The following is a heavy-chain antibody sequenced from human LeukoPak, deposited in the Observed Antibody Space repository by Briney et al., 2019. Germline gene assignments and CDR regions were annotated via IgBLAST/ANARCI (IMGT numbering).Heavy chain of an antibody. J-gene: IGHJ6*02. V-gene: IGHV4-59*01. D-gene: IGHD3-3*01. Sequence: PSETLSLTCTVSGGSISSYYWSWIRQPPGKGLEWIGYIYYGGSTNYNPSLKSRVTISVDTSKNQFSLKLSSVTAADTAVYYCARDLGYYGFWSGYYNYGMDVWGQGTTVTVSS. CDR1: GGSISSYY. CDR2: IYYGGST. CDR3: ARDLGYYGFWSGYYNYGMDV.